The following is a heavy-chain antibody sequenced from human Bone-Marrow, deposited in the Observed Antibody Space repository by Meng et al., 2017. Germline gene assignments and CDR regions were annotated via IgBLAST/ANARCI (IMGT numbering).Heavy chain of an antibody. CDR1: GYSFSAYW. J-gene: IGHJ4*02. D-gene: IGHD6-13*01. CDR3: VRDEDISAAGKLFGDY. CDR2: IDPRSGGT. V-gene: IGHV1-2*06. Sequence: QVQLVQSGADVKNPGAPVKVSCKPSGYSFSAYWLPWVRQAPGQGLEWMGRIDPRSGGTQYEQNFQERVTMTRDTSISTTYMELSRLTSDDTAVYYCVRDEDISAAGKLFGDYWGQGTLVTVSS.